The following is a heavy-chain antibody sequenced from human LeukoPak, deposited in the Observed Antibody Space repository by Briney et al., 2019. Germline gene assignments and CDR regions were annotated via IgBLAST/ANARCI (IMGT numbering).Heavy chain of an antibody. CDR1: GFTFSSYW. Sequence: PGGSLRLSCAASGFTFSSYWMHWVRQAPGKGLVWVSRINSDGSSTSYADSVRGRFTISRDNSKNTLYLQLNSLRAEDTAVYYCAKDFLWSGATSRLDYWGQGTLVTVSS. D-gene: IGHD3-3*01. J-gene: IGHJ4*02. CDR3: AKDFLWSGATSRLDY. CDR2: INSDGSST. V-gene: IGHV3-74*01.